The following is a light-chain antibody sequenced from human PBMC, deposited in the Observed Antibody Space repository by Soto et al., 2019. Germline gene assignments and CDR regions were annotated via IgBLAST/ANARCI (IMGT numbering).Light chain of an antibody. CDR1: SGDVGGYYY. J-gene: IGLJ1*01. V-gene: IGLV2-8*01. CDR3: MSYVGSNIFV. CDR2: EVT. Sequence: QSALTQPPSASGSPGQSVTISCTETSGDVGGYYYVSWYQHHPGKVPKLIIYEVTKRPSGVPDRFSGSKSGNTASLTVSGLQAEDEADYYCMSYVGSNIFVFGNGTKVTVL.